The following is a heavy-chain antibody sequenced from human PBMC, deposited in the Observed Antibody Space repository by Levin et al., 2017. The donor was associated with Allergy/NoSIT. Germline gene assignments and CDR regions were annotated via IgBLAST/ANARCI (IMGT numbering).Heavy chain of an antibody. CDR1: GFTFSSYA. D-gene: IGHD4-23*01. J-gene: IGHJ4*02. CDR3: ARSDGDYGGAFDY. V-gene: IGHV3-30-3*01. Sequence: GESLKISCAASGFTFSSYAMHWVRQAPGKGLEWVAVISYDGSNKYYADSVKGRFTISRDNSKNTLYLQMNSLRAEDTAVYYCARSDGDYGGAFDYWGQGTLVTVSS. CDR2: ISYDGSNK.